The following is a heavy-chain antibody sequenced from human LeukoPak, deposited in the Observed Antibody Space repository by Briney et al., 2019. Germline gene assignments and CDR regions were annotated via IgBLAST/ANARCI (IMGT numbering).Heavy chain of an antibody. D-gene: IGHD2-15*01. J-gene: IGHJ6*02. CDR1: GFTFSSYS. CDR3: ARGPCSGGSCYSFYYYGMDV. CDR2: ISSSSSYI. Sequence: PGGSLRLSCAASGFTFSSYSMNWVRQAPGEGLEWVSSISSSSSYIYYADSVKGRFTISTDNAKNSLYLQMNSLRAEDTAVYYCARGPCSGGSCYSFYYYGMDVWGQGTTVTVSS. V-gene: IGHV3-21*01.